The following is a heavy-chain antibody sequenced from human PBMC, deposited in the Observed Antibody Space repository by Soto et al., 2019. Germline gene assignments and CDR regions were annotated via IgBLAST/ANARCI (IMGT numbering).Heavy chain of an antibody. CDR3: AREIAVAGTHYFDY. J-gene: IGHJ4*02. CDR2: IYYSGSI. CDR1: GGSISNYY. V-gene: IGHV4-59*01. D-gene: IGHD6-19*01. Sequence: SEPLSLTCTVSGGSISNYYWSWIRQPPGKGLEWIGYIYYSGSINYNPSLKSRVTISEDTSKNQFSLKMSSVTAADTAVYYCAREIAVAGTHYFDYWGQGTLVTGSS.